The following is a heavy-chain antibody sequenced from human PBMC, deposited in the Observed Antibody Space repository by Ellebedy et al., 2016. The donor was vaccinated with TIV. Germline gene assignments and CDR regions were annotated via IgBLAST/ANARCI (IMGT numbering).Heavy chain of an antibody. CDR2: ISGSGGST. J-gene: IGHJ4*02. D-gene: IGHD2-2*01. Sequence: GESLKISCAASGFTVSNTYMGWVRQAPGKGLEWVSAISGSGGSTYYADSVKGRFTISRDNSKNTLYLQMNSLRDDDTAVYYCARGGLTAASDYWGQGTLVTVSS. CDR1: GFTVSNTY. CDR3: ARGGLTAASDY. V-gene: IGHV3-23*01.